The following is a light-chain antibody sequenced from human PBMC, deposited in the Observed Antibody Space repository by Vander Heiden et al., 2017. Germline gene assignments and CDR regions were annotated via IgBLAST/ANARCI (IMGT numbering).Light chain of an antibody. CDR3: QSADSSGTSWV. CDR1: ALQKPY. V-gene: IGLV3-25*03. CDR2: KDS. J-gene: IGLJ3*02. Sequence: SYELPQPPSGSVSPGKTARSTCSGDALQKPYAYRYQQKPGQAPGLVIYKDSERPSGIPGRFSGSSSGTTVTLTISGVQAEDEADYYCQSADSSGTSWVFGGGTKLTVL.